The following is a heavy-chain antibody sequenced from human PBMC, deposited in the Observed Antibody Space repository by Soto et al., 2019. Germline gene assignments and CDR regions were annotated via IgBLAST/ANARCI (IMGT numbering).Heavy chain of an antibody. CDR1: GFPFSNFA. CDR3: TTGPFIAGDD. CDR2: ITSSGDST. D-gene: IGHD1-1*01. Sequence: EVQLLESGGGLAQPGGSLRLSCGASGFPFSNFAMSWVRQAPGKGLEWVSVITSSGDSTYFADSVKGRFTISRDNSKNTLYLQLNSLRAEDTATYYCTTGPFIAGDDWGQGTLVTVSS. J-gene: IGHJ4*02. V-gene: IGHV3-23*01.